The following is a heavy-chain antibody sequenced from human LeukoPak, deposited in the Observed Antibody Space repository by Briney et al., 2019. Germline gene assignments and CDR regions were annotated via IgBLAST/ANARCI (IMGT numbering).Heavy chain of an antibody. CDR2: IWYDGSNA. CDR3: ARDRGAGKYYDY. J-gene: IGHJ4*02. D-gene: IGHD4/OR15-4a*01. Sequence: GGSLRLSCAASGFTFRNHGMHWVRQAPGKGLEWVAIIWYDGSNAYYADSVKGRFTVSRDNSKKVLYLQMNSLRVEDTAVCYCARDRGAGKYYDYWGQGTQVTVSS. CDR1: GFTFRNHG. V-gene: IGHV3-33*01.